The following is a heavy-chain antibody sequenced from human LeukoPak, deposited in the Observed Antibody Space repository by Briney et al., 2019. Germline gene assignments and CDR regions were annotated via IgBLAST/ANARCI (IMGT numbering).Heavy chain of an antibody. D-gene: IGHD3-22*01. J-gene: IGHJ5*02. CDR3: AREYYYHSSAYSFDG. CDR1: GYTFIDYY. V-gene: IGHV1-2*02. Sequence: SVPVSLQASGYTFIDYYMHGVGQAPGQGLAGMGWINPNSGGTNYAQKFQGRGTMTRDTSISTAYMELSRLRSDDTAVYYCAREYYYHSSAYSFDGWGQGTLVTASS. CDR2: INPNSGGT.